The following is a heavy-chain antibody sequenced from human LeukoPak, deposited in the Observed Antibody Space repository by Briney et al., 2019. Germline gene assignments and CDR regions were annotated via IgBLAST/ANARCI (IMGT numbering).Heavy chain of an antibody. J-gene: IGHJ4*02. D-gene: IGHD3-10*01. V-gene: IGHV1-69*05. CDR2: IIPIFGTA. Sequence: SVKVSCKASGGTFSSYAISWVRQAPGQGLEWMGRIIPIFGTANYAQKFQGRVTFTTDESTSTAYMELSSLRSEDTAVYYCARDLSFYGSGSQYYFDYWGQGTLVTVSS. CDR3: ARDLSFYGSGSQYYFDY. CDR1: GGTFSSYA.